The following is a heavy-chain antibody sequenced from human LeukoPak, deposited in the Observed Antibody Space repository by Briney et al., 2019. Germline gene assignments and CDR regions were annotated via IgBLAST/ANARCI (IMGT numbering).Heavy chain of an antibody. CDR2: ISAYNGNT. J-gene: IGHJ4*02. D-gene: IGHD1-26*01. V-gene: IGHV1-18*01. CDR3: ASGIVGATGVFDY. Sequence: SSVKVSCKASGGTFSSYAISWVRQAPGQGLEWMGWISAYNGNTNYAQKLQGRVTMTTDTSTSTAYMELRSLRSDDTAVYYCASGIVGATGVFDYWGQGTLVTVSS. CDR1: GGTFSSYA.